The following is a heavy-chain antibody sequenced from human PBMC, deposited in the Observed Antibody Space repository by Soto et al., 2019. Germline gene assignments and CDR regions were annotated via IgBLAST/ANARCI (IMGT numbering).Heavy chain of an antibody. CDR2: IYYSGST. Sequence: QLQLQESGPGLVKPSETLSLTCTVSGGSISSSSYYWGWIRQPPGKGLEWIGSIYYSGSTYYNPSLKSRVTISVDTSKNQFSLKLSSVTAADTAVYYCVRLRYDSSGYYLDYYYGMDVWGQGTTVTVSS. J-gene: IGHJ6*02. V-gene: IGHV4-39*01. CDR1: GGSISSSSYY. D-gene: IGHD3-22*01. CDR3: VRLRYDSSGYYLDYYYGMDV.